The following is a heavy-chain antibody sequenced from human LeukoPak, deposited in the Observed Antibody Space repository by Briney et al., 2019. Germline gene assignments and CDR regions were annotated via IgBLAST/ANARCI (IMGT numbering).Heavy chain of an antibody. J-gene: IGHJ4*02. V-gene: IGHV4-59*01. CDR2: IYYSGST. CDR1: GGSISSYY. D-gene: IGHD2-2*01. CDR3: AREGGYCRSTSCYGQFEY. Sequence: SETLSLTCTVSGGSISSYYWSWIRQPPGKGLEWIGYIYYSGSTNYNPSLKSRVTISVDTSKNQYSLKLSSVTAADTAVYYCAREGGYCRSTSCYGQFEYWGEGTLVTVSS.